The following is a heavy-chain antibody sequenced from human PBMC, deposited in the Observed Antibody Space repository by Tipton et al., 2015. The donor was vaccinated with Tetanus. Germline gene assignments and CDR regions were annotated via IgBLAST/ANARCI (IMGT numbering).Heavy chain of an antibody. CDR1: GGSLSSLL. J-gene: IGHJ6*02. Sequence: PGLVKPSETLSLTCTVSGGSLSSLLWTWTRLSPGKGLEWIGYIDHSGNTNYNSSLRSRVTMSLDTSKNQFSLKVTSVTAADTAVYFCTGDDYYDTSLRDYYGMDVWGPGTTVTVSS. D-gene: IGHD3-22*01. CDR3: TGDDYYDTSLRDYYGMDV. V-gene: IGHV4-59*11. CDR2: IDHSGNT.